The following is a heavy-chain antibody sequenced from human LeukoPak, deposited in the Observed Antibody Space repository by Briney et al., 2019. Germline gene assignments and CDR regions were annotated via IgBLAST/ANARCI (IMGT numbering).Heavy chain of an antibody. CDR3: ARAWDYVWGSYPGVPGY. CDR2: ISSSSSYI. V-gene: IGHV3-21*01. J-gene: IGHJ4*02. CDR1: GFTFSSYS. D-gene: IGHD3-16*02. Sequence: GGSLRLSCAASGFTFSSYSMNWVRQAPGKGLEWVSSISSSSSYIYYADSAKGRFTISRDNAKNSLSLQMNSLRAEDTAVYYCARAWDYVWGSYPGVPGYWGQGTLVTVSS.